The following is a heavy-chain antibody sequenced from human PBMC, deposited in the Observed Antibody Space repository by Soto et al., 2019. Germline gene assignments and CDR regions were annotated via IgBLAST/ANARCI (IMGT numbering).Heavy chain of an antibody. J-gene: IGHJ4*02. CDR1: GFTFSSYG. CDR3: ASLSRDAYKLGKGY. D-gene: IGHD1-1*01. Sequence: GGSLRLSCSASGFTFSSYGLHWVRQAAGKGLECVSAIGSNGINTYYADFVKGRFTISRDNSKNTLYLQMSSLGPEDTAVYYCASLSRDAYKLGKGYWGQGTRVTVSS. CDR2: IGSNGINT. V-gene: IGHV3-64D*08.